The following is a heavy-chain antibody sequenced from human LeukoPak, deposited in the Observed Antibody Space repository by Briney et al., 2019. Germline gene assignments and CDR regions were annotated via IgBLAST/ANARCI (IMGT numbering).Heavy chain of an antibody. J-gene: IGHJ4*02. D-gene: IGHD2-2*03. CDR2: IIPIFDSA. V-gene: IGHV1-69*13. CDR3: ARDGFGYCSSTSCYGGYNY. CDR1: GGTFSSYA. Sequence: SVPVTCKASGGTFSSYAISWVRQAPGKGLEWMGGIIPIFDSANYSQKYQGIVTISADESTSTAYLLLSNLISEDTAVYYCARDGFGYCSSTSCYGGYNYWGQGTLVSVSS.